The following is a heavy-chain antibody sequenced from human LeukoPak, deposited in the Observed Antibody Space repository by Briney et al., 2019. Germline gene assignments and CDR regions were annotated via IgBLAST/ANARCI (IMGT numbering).Heavy chain of an antibody. CDR2: ISGSGGST. V-gene: IGHV3-23*01. D-gene: IGHD2-21*02. CDR3: AKRSAYCGGDCYSGDFDY. CDR1: GFTFSSYA. J-gene: IGHJ4*02. Sequence: PGGSLRLSCAASGFTFSSYAMSWVRQAPGKGLEWVSAISGSGGSTYYADSVKGRFTISRDNSKNTLYLQMNSLRAEDTAVYYCAKRSAYCGGDCYSGDFDYWGQGTLVTVSS.